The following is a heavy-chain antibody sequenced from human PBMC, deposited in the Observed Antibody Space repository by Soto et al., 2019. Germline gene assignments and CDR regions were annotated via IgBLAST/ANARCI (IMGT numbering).Heavy chain of an antibody. CDR1: GRSMSSSSYY. CDR3: ARHIHYYYGSGSYDDCGFDP. J-gene: IGHJ5*02. CDR2: IYYSGST. D-gene: IGHD3-10*01. V-gene: IGHV4-39*01. Sequence: SETLCLTGTVSGRSMSSSSYYWGWIRQPPGKGLEWIGSIYYSGSTYYNPSLKSRVTISVDTSKNQFSPKLSSVTAADTAVYYCARHIHYYYGSGSYDDCGFDPWGQGTLVTVSS.